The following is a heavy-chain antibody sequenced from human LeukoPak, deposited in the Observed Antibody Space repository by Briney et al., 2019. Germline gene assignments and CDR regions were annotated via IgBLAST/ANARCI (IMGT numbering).Heavy chain of an antibody. J-gene: IGHJ1*01. Sequence: SETLSLTCTVSGGSIGSYYWSCIRQPPGKGLEWIGYIYYSGSTNYNPSLKSRVTISVDTSKNQFSLKLSSVTAADTAVYYCARGGWYPESFQHWGQGALVTVSS. CDR1: GGSIGSYY. V-gene: IGHV4-59*01. CDR3: ARGGWYPESFQH. D-gene: IGHD6-19*01. CDR2: IYYSGST.